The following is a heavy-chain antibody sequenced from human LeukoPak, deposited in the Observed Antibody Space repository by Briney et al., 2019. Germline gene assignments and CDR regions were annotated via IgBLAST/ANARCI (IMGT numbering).Heavy chain of an antibody. Sequence: SETLSLTCTVSGGSVSSGSYYWSWIRQPPGKGLEWIGYIYYSGSTNYNPSLKSRVTISVDTSKNQFSLKLSSVTAADTAVYYCARTIAVAAVDYWGQGTLVTVSS. CDR2: IYYSGST. CDR1: GGSVSSGSYY. CDR3: ARTIAVAAVDY. V-gene: IGHV4-61*01. J-gene: IGHJ4*02. D-gene: IGHD6-19*01.